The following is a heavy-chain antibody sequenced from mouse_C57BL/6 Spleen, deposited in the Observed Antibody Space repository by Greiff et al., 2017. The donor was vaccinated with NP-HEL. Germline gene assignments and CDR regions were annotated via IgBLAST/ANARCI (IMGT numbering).Heavy chain of an antibody. CDR1: GFTFSSYA. J-gene: IGHJ4*01. V-gene: IGHV5-4*01. Sequence: EVQLVESGGGLVKPGGSLKLSCAASGFTFSSYAMSWVRQTPEKRLEWVATISDGGSYTYYPDNVKGRFTISRDNAKNNLYLQMSHLKSEDTAMYYCARDQSPVVATDYAMDYWGQGTSVTVSS. CDR3: ARDQSPVVATDYAMDY. D-gene: IGHD1-1*01. CDR2: ISDGGSYT.